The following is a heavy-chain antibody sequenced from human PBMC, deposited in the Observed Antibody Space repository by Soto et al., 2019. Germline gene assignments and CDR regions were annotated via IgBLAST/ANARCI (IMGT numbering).Heavy chain of an antibody. CDR3: SRGGQLGAFDY. V-gene: IGHV3-7*01. CDR1: GFTFSTYW. J-gene: IGHJ4*02. D-gene: IGHD6-6*01. CDR2: IRQDGNEK. Sequence: EVQLVESGGGLVQPGESLRLSCAASGFTFSTYWMSWVRQAPRKGLEWVANIRQDGNEKYSVDSVKGRFTISRDNAKNSLYLQMNSLRAEDMAVYYCSRGGQLGAFDYWGQGTLVTVSS.